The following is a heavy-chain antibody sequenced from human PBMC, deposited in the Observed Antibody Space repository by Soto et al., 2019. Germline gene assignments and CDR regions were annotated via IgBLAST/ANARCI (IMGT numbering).Heavy chain of an antibody. CDR3: AKELTIFGIDY. V-gene: IGHV3-48*03. CDR1: GFTFSNYE. D-gene: IGHD3-3*01. CDR2: ISSSGSTK. Sequence: GGSLRLSCAASGFTFSNYEMNWVRQAPGKGLEWVSYISSSGSTKDYADSVKGRFTISRDNAKNSLYLEMNSLRAEDTAVYYCAKELTIFGIDYWGQGTQVTVPS. J-gene: IGHJ4*02.